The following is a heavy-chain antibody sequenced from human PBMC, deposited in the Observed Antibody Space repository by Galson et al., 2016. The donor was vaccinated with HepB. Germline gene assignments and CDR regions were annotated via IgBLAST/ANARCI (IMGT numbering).Heavy chain of an antibody. Sequence: SLRLSCAASGFSFSGSAIHWVRQASGKGLEWLGHIRSRPQNYATAYAASVTGRFTISRDDSKNTASLQMNSLKTEDTAVYYCHRLRENYYDRSGSWDNAFDIWGQGTKVTVSS. D-gene: IGHD3-22*01. CDR3: HRLRENYYDRSGSWDNAFDI. J-gene: IGHJ3*02. V-gene: IGHV3-73*01. CDR1: GFSFSGSA. CDR2: IRSRPQNYAT.